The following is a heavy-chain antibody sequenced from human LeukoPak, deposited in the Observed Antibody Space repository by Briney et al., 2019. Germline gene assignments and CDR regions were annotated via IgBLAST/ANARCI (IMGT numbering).Heavy chain of an antibody. J-gene: IGHJ6*03. CDR1: GFTFSSYS. Sequence: GGSLRLSCAASGFTFSSYSMNWVRQAPGKGLEWVSSISSSSSYIYYADSVKGRFTISRDNAKNSLYLQMNSLRAEDTAVYYXARALGATIVYYYYMDVWGKGTTVTVSS. CDR2: ISSSSSYI. V-gene: IGHV3-21*01. D-gene: IGHD5-12*01. CDR3: ARALGATIVYYYYMDV.